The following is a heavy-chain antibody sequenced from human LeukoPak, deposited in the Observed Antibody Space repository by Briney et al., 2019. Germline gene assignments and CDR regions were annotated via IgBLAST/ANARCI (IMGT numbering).Heavy chain of an antibody. D-gene: IGHD6-13*01. CDR3: ARDIAAAGTYGY. J-gene: IGHJ4*02. Sequence: SETLSLTCAVYGGSFSGYYWSWIRQPPGKGLEWIGEINHSGSTNYNPSLKSRVTISVDTSKNQFSLKLSSVTAADTVVYYCARDIAAAGTYGYWGQGTLVTVSS. CDR1: GGSFSGYY. V-gene: IGHV4-34*01. CDR2: INHSGST.